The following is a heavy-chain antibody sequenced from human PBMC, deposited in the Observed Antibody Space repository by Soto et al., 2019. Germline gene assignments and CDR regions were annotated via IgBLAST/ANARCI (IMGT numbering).Heavy chain of an antibody. CDR3: ATNIVATITGPFDY. Sequence: EVQLLESGGGLVQPGGSLRLSCAASGFTFSSYAMSWVRQAPGKGLELVSAISGSGGSTYYADSVKGRFTIYRDNSKNTLYLQMNSLRAEDTAVYYCATNIVATITGPFDYWVQGTLVTGSS. CDR2: ISGSGGST. V-gene: IGHV3-23*01. D-gene: IGHD5-12*01. J-gene: IGHJ4*02. CDR1: GFTFSSYA.